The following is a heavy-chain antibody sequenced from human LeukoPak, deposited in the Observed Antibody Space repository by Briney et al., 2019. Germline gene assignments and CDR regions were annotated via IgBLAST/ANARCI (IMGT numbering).Heavy chain of an antibody. V-gene: IGHV1-18*01. CDR1: GYTFTSYG. Sequence: ASVKVSCKASGYTFTSYGISWVRQAPGQGLEWMGWISAYNGNTNYAQKLQGRVTMTTDTSTSTAYMELRSLRSEDTAVYYCARTRSGSYYGAFDIWGQGTMVTVSS. CDR3: ARTRSGSYYGAFDI. CDR2: ISAYNGNT. D-gene: IGHD1-26*01. J-gene: IGHJ3*02.